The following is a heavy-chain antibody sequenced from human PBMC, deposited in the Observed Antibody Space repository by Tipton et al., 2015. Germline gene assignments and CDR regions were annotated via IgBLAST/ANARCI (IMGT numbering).Heavy chain of an antibody. CDR3: ARLWLPYYGMDV. J-gene: IGHJ6*02. V-gene: IGHV4-59*01. Sequence: TLSLTCTVSGGSMSNYYWSWIRQPPGKGLEWIGYFYYSARTNNNPPLKSRVTISLDTSKNQFSLKLSSVTAADTAVYYCARLWLPYYGMDVWGQVTTVTVSS. CDR1: GGSMSNYY. CDR2: FYYSART. D-gene: IGHD5-18*01.